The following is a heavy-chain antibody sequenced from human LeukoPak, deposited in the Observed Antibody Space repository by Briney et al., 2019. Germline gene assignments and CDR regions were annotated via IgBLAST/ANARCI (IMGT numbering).Heavy chain of an antibody. CDR2: IIRIYGTA. CDR1: GGTFSSYA. Sequence: SVKVSCEASGGTFSSYAISWVRQAPGQGLEWMGRIIRIYGTANYAQKFQGRVTITADESTSTAYMELSSLRSEDTAVYYCARGRVPAAMWAYYYYYMDVWGKGTTVTVSS. J-gene: IGHJ6*03. V-gene: IGHV1-69*13. CDR3: ARGRVPAAMWAYYYYYMDV. D-gene: IGHD2-2*01.